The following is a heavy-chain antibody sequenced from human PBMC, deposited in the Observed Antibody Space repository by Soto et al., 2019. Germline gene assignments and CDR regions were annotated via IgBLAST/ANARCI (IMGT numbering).Heavy chain of an antibody. D-gene: IGHD4-17*01. CDR3: ARRYGDPSSAAGFDH. V-gene: IGHV1-18*01. CDR2: ISTYNGNK. Sequence: QVQLVQSGGEVKKPGASVKVSCKASGYNFRDYGISWVRQGPGQGLEWMGWISTYNGNKNYAQRFHGRVTLTTDTSTTTAYMELRSLRSDDTAIYYCARRYGDPSSAAGFDHWGQGTLVTVSS. J-gene: IGHJ4*02. CDR1: GYNFRDYG.